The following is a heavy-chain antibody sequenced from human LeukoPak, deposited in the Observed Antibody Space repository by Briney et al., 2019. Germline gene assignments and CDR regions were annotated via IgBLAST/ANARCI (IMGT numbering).Heavy chain of an antibody. CDR3: ARDKVAQSPYWYFDL. V-gene: IGHV3-23*01. CDR2: ISGSGGST. D-gene: IGHD5-12*01. CDR1: GFTFSSYA. Sequence: GGSLRLSCAASGFTFSSYAMSWVRQAPGKGLEWVSAISGSGGSTYYADSVKGRFTISRDNSKNTLYLQMNSLRAEDTAVYYCARDKVAQSPYWYFDLWGRGTLVTVSS. J-gene: IGHJ2*01.